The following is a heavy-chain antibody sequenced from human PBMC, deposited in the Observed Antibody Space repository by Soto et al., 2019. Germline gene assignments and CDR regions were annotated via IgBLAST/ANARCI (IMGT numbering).Heavy chain of an antibody. V-gene: IGHV4-59*01. J-gene: IGHJ4*02. CDR1: GGSISSYY. Sequence: PSETLSLTCTVSGGSISSYYWSWIRQPPGKGLEWIGYIYYSGSTDYNPSLKSRVTISVDTSKNQFSLKLSSVTAADTAVYYCARDLGYSYGYFDYWGQGTLVTVSS. D-gene: IGHD5-18*01. CDR2: IYYSGST. CDR3: ARDLGYSYGYFDY.